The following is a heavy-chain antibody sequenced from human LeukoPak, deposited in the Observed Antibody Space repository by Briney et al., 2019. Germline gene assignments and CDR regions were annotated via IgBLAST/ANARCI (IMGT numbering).Heavy chain of an antibody. CDR1: GFMFGGYA. CDR2: IRSENYGGTT. Sequence: GGSLRLSRTASGFMFGGYAVSWVRQAPGKGLEWVGFIRSENYGGTTEYAASVKGRFTISRDDSKSIAYLQMNSLKTEDTAVYYCSRAVAHLDYWGQGTLVTVSS. J-gene: IGHJ4*02. V-gene: IGHV3-49*04. CDR3: SRAVAHLDY. D-gene: IGHD4-23*01.